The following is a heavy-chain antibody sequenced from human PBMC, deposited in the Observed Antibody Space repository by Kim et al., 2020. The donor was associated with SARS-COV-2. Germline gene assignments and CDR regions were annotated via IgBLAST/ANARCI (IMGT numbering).Heavy chain of an antibody. CDR1: GFTFSSYA. Sequence: GGSLRLSCAASGFTFSSYAMHWVRQAPGKGLEWVAVISYDGSNKYYADSVKGRFTISRDNSKNTLYLQMNSLRAEDTAVYYCARDGAGIVGPSSSAYWG. V-gene: IGHV3-30*04. CDR3: ARDGAGIVGPSSSAY. CDR2: ISYDGSNK. D-gene: IGHD1-26*01. J-gene: IGHJ4*01.